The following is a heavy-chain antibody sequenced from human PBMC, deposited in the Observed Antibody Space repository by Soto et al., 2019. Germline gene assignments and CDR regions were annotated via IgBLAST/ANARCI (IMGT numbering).Heavy chain of an antibody. V-gene: IGHV4-30-4*01. Sequence: QVQLQESGPGLVKPSQTLSLTCTVSGGSISSGDYYWSWIRQPPGKGLEWIGYIYYSGSTYYNPPLKSRVTISVDPSKDEFSLKLSSVSAADTAVYYCARADGGHDYYYYGMDVWGQGTTVTVSS. CDR1: GGSISSGDYY. J-gene: IGHJ6*02. CDR2: IYYSGST. CDR3: ARADGGHDYYYYGMDV.